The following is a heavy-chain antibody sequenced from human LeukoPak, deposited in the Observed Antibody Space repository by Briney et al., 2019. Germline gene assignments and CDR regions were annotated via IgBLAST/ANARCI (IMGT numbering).Heavy chain of an antibody. CDR3: AKDRRAAAGDAGAFDI. CDR1: GYTFTSYG. V-gene: IGHV1-18*01. CDR2: ISAYNGNT. D-gene: IGHD6-13*01. J-gene: IGHJ3*02. Sequence: ASVKVSCKASGYTFTSYGISWVRQAPGQGLEWMGWISAYNGNTNYAQKLQGRVTMTTDTSTSTAYMELRSLRSDDTAVYYCAKDRRAAAGDAGAFDIWGQGTMVTVSS.